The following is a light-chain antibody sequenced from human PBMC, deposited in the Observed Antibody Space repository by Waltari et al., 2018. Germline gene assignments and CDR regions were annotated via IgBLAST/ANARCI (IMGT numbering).Light chain of an antibody. J-gene: IGKJ4*01. V-gene: IGKV3-15*01. CDR3: QQSFNWPFT. Sequence: EIVMTQSPATLSVSPGETATLSCRATQSVNSNLAWYQQKPGQAPRLLMYGASTRATGVPARFSGSGSGTEFTLTISSLQSEDFAVYYCQQSFNWPFTFGGGTNVEIK. CDR1: QSVNSN. CDR2: GAS.